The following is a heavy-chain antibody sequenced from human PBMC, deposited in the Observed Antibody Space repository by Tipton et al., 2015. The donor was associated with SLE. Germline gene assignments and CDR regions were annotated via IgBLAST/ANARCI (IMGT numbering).Heavy chain of an antibody. V-gene: IGHV3-74*01. CDR1: GFTFSSYS. Sequence: GSLRLSCAASGFTFSSYSMNWVRQAPGKGLEWVSRITSDGSRATYADSVKGRFTISRDNAKNTVYLQMNSLRAEDTAMYYCAKDDGNYLAYWGQGTLVTVAS. J-gene: IGHJ4*02. CDR3: AKDDGNYLAY. CDR2: ITSDGSRA. D-gene: IGHD1-14*01.